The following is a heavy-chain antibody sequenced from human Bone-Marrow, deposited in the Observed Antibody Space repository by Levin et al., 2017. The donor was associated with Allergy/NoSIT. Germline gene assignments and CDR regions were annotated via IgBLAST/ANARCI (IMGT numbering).Heavy chain of an antibody. Sequence: ETLSLTCAASAFSFSSYAMSWVRQAPGKGLEWVSAISGTGGRTYYADSVKGRFTISRDNSKNTLFLQINSLRAEDTAVYYCAKEGSGGSYGIYWGQGTLVTVSS. CDR1: AFSFSSYA. CDR3: AKEGSGGSYGIY. CDR2: ISGTGGRT. D-gene: IGHD1-26*01. V-gene: IGHV3-23*01. J-gene: IGHJ4*02.